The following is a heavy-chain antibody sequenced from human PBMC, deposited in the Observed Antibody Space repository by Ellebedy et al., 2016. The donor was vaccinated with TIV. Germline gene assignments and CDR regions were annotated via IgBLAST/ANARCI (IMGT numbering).Heavy chain of an antibody. CDR1: GDSISSDRYY. Sequence: MPSETLSLTCTVSGDSISSDRYYWGWIRQPPGKGLEWIASIYYTGSTYQIPSLKSRGTVSVDTSKNQFSLKLSSVTAADTAVYYCASGHTGSFGLHSWGQGTLVTVSS. D-gene: IGHD1-26*01. J-gene: IGHJ5*02. V-gene: IGHV4-39*07. CDR2: IYYTGST. CDR3: ASGHTGSFGLHS.